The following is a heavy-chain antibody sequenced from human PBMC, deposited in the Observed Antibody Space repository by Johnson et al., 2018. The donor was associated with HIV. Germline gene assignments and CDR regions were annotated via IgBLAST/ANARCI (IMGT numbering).Heavy chain of an antibody. CDR2: ISYDGTNK. V-gene: IGHV3-30-3*01. CDR1: GFTFSSYA. CDR3: AREAEWEPSSPNDAFDI. Sequence: QVQLVESGGGVVRPGGSLRLSCAASGFTFSSYAMHWVRQAPGKGLEGVAVISYDGTNKYYADSVKGRFTISRDNSKNTLYLQMNSLRAEDTAVYYCAREAEWEPSSPNDAFDIWGQGTMVTVST. J-gene: IGHJ3*02. D-gene: IGHD1-26*01.